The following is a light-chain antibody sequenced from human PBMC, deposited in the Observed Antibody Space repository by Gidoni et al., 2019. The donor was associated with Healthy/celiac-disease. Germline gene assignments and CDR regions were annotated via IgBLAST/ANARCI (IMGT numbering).Light chain of an antibody. V-gene: IGKV3-15*01. CDR1: KSVGSN. CDR2: GAS. J-gene: IGKJ1*01. CDR3: QQYSGGPPLT. Sequence: IVMTQSPATLSVSPGERATLSCRASKSVGSNLAWYQHKPGQAPRLLISGASTRATGVPARFSGSGSGTEFTLTINGLQSEDFAVYYCQQYSGGPPLTFGQGTKVDLK.